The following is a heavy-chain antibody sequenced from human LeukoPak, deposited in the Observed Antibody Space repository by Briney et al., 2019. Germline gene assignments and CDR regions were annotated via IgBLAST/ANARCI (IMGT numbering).Heavy chain of an antibody. D-gene: IGHD5-24*01. CDR3: ARGRDGYNSLY. CDR2: LSGSGGST. J-gene: IGHJ4*02. V-gene: IGHV3-23*01. Sequence: PGGSLRLSCAASGFTFSSYAMSWVRQAPGKGLEWVSTLSGSGGSTYYADSVKGRFTISRDNSKNTLYLQMNSLRAEDTAVYYCARGRDGYNSLYWGQGTLVTVSS. CDR1: GFTFSSYA.